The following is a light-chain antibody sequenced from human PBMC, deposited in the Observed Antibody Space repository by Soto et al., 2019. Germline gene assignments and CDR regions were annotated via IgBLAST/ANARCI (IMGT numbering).Light chain of an antibody. CDR3: QSYDSSNQV. CDR1: SCSIASNY. V-gene: IGLV6-57*01. J-gene: IGLJ2*01. Sequence: NFMLTQPHSVSESPGKTVTISCTRSSCSIASNYVQWYQQRPGSSPTTVIYDNNRRPSGVPDRFSGSIDSSSNSASLTISGLKTEDEDDYSGQSYDSSNQVFGGGTKLTVL. CDR2: DNN.